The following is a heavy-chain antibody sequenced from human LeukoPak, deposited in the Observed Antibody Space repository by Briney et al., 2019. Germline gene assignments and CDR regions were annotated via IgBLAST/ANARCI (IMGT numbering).Heavy chain of an antibody. Sequence: PSETLSLTCTVSGGSISSYYWSWIRQPPGKGLEWIGYIYYSGSTTYNPSLKSRVTISVDTSKNQFSLKLSSVTAADTAVYYCASITYYYDSSGYYRGYFQHWGQGTLVTVSS. CDR3: ASITYYYDSSGYYRGYFQH. V-gene: IGHV4-59*08. J-gene: IGHJ1*01. CDR1: GGSISSYY. CDR2: IYYSGST. D-gene: IGHD3-22*01.